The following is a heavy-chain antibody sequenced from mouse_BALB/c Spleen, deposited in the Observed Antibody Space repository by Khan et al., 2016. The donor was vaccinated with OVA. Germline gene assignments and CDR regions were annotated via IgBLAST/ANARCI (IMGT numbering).Heavy chain of an antibody. CDR1: GFNIKDTY. V-gene: IGHV14-3*02. J-gene: IGHJ1*01. CDR3: AREEPYFWYFDV. Sequence: VQLQQSGAELVKPGASVKLSCTASGFNIKDTYMHWVKQRPEQGLEWIGRIDPANGNTKYDPKFQGKATITADTSSNTAYLQLSSLTSEETAVYYGAREEPYFWYFDVWGQGTTVTVAS. D-gene: IGHD2-10*01. CDR2: IDPANGNT.